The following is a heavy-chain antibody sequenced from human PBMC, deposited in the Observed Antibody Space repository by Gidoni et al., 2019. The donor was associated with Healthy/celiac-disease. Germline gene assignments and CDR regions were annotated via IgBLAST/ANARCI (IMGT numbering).Heavy chain of an antibody. V-gene: IGHV1-2*02. Sequence: QVQLVQSGAEVKKPGASLKVSCKASGYTFTGSYMHWVRQAPGQGLEWMGWINPNSGGTNYAQKFQGRVTMTRDTSISTAYMELSRLRSDDTAVYYCARVRIVATRNGGGRYNWFDPWGQGTLVTVSS. D-gene: IGHD5-12*01. CDR2: INPNSGGT. CDR3: ARVRIVATRNGGGRYNWFDP. CDR1: GYTFTGSY. J-gene: IGHJ5*02.